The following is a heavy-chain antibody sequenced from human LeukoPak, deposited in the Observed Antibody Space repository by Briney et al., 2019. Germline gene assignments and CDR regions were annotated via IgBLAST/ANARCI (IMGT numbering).Heavy chain of an antibody. V-gene: IGHV4-4*02. CDR1: GGSISSSNW. CDR3: ARVGGYCTNGVCYTPFDY. CDR2: ISSSGST. Sequence: PSETLSLTCAVSGGSISSSNWWSWVRQPPGKGLEWIGRISSSGSTNYNPSLKSRVTISVDTSKNQFSLKLSSVTAADTAVYYCARVGGYCTNGVCYTPFDYWGQGTLVTVSS. J-gene: IGHJ4*02. D-gene: IGHD2-8*01.